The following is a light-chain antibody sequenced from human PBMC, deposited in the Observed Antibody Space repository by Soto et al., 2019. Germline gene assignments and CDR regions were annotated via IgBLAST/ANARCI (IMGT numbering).Light chain of an antibody. Sequence: QSALTQPASVSGSPGQSITISCTGTSDDIGAYNYVSWYQQHPGKAPKLLISDVNHRPSGVSHRFSGSKSGNAASLTISGLQPEDEANYYCGAYTTSSTLAFGGGTKLTVL. V-gene: IGLV2-14*03. J-gene: IGLJ2*01. CDR3: GAYTTSSTLA. CDR1: SDDIGAYNY. CDR2: DVN.